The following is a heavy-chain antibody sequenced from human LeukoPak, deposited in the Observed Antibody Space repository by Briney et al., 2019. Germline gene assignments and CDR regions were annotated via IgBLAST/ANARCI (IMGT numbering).Heavy chain of an antibody. Sequence: PGGSLRLSCAASGFTFSSYAMSWVRQAPGKGLEWVSAISGSGGSTYYADSVKGRFTISRDNSKNTLYLQMSSLRAEDTAVYYCAKDQRWEQLVRAGGPVKNDAFDIWGQGTMVTVSS. D-gene: IGHD6-6*01. CDR1: GFTFSSYA. CDR2: ISGSGGST. CDR3: AKDQRWEQLVRAGGPVKNDAFDI. J-gene: IGHJ3*02. V-gene: IGHV3-23*01.